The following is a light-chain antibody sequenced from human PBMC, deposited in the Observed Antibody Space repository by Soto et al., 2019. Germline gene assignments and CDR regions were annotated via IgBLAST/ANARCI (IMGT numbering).Light chain of an antibody. V-gene: IGLV1-44*01. Sequence: QSVLTQPPSASGTPGQRVTISCSGSSSKIGSNTVNWYQQLPGTTPKLLIYNNKQRPSGVPERISGSKSGTPASQTINGPQSEDEADYYCAAWDDSLNGRYVFGTGTKVTVL. CDR2: NNK. CDR3: AAWDDSLNGRYV. J-gene: IGLJ1*01. CDR1: SSKIGSNT.